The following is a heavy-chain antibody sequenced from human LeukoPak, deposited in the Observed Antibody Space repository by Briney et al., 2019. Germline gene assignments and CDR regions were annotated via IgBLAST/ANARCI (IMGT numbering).Heavy chain of an antibody. J-gene: IGHJ3*02. D-gene: IGHD2-15*01. CDR1: GGTFSSYA. V-gene: IGHV1-69*05. CDR2: IIPIFGTA. CDR3: ARERGTPLDAFDI. Sequence: SVKVSCKASGGTFSSYAISWVRQAPGQELEWVGGIIPIFGTANYAQKFQGRVTITTDESTSTAYMELSSLRSEDTAVYYCARERGTPLDAFDIWGQGTMVTVSS.